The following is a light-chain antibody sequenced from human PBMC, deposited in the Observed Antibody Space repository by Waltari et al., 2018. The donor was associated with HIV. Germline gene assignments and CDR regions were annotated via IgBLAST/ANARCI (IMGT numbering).Light chain of an antibody. Sequence: QSTLTQPASVSGSPGQSVTISCIGTASAFGPYKYVSWYQQHPGNVPKVIIYEVTSRPSGVSHRFSASKSGNTASLTISRLQPEDEAVYFCSTHTADHTLAFGGGTHLTVL. CDR1: ASAFGPYKY. V-gene: IGLV2-14*03. J-gene: IGLJ3*02. CDR3: STHTADHTLA. CDR2: EVT.